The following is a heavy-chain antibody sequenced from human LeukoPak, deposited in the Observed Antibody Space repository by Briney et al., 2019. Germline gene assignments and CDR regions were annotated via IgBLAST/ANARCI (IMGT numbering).Heavy chain of an antibody. CDR1: GFTFSNYW. D-gene: IGHD2-2*01. V-gene: IGHV3-7*01. Sequence: GGSLRLSCAASGFTFSNYWISWVRQAPGKGLEWVANIKQDGSEKYYVDSVKGRFAISRDNAKNSLYLQMNSLGAEDTAVYYCATSPRYCSSSSCHGWGQGTLVTVSS. CDR2: IKQDGSEK. CDR3: ATSPRYCSSSSCHG. J-gene: IGHJ4*02.